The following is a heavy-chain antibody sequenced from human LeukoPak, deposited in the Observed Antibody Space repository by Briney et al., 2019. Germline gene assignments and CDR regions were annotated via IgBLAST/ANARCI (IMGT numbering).Heavy chain of an antibody. CDR2: INHSGST. Sequence: SETLSLTCAAYGGSFSGYYWSWIRQPPGKGLEWIGEINHSGSTNYNPSLKSRVTISVDTSKNQFSLKLSSVTAADTAVYYCARLGWLVRSLDYWGQGTLVTVSS. CDR3: ARLGWLVRSLDY. J-gene: IGHJ4*02. V-gene: IGHV4-34*01. D-gene: IGHD6-19*01. CDR1: GGSFSGYY.